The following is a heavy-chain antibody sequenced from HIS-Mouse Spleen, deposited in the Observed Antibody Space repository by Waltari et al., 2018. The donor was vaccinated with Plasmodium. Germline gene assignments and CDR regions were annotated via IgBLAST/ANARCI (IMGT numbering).Heavy chain of an antibody. CDR1: AFTFSSYG. J-gene: IGHJ4*02. CDR3: AKDRRSSGWYVDY. Sequence: QVQLVESGGGVVQPGSSLRLSCAASAFTFSSYGMHWVRQDPGKGVEWVAIIAYDGSNKTYADSEKCRVTICRDNSKNTLYMQMSSLVAEDTAVYYCAKDRRSSGWYVDYWGQGTLVTVSS. D-gene: IGHD6-13*01. V-gene: IGHV3-30*18. CDR2: IAYDGSNK.